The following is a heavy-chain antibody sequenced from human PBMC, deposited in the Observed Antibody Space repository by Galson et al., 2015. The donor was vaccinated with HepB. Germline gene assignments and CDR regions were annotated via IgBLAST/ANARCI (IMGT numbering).Heavy chain of an antibody. CDR2: IWYDGSNK. V-gene: IGHV3-33*01. J-gene: IGHJ6*04. CDR3: AREDGLKTVQGGLMDV. CDR1: GFTFSSYG. D-gene: IGHD3-10*01. Sequence: SLRLSCAASGFTFSSYGMHWVRQAPGKGLEWVAVIWYDGSNKYYADSVKGRFTISRDNSKNTLYLQMNSLRAEDTAVYYCAREDGLKTVQGGLMDVWGKGTTVTVSS.